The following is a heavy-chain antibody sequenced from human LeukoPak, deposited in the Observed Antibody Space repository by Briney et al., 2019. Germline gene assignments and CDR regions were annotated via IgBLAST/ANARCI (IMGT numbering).Heavy chain of an antibody. J-gene: IGHJ4*02. CDR2: ISWNSGSI. CDR3: ARDASGYYYTSGLIDY. Sequence: GGSLRLSCAASGFTFDDYAMHWVRQAPGKGLEWVSGISWNSGSIGYADSEKGRFTISRDNAKNSLYLQMNSLRAEDTAFYYCARDASGYYYTSGLIDYWGQGTLVTVSS. D-gene: IGHD3-22*01. CDR1: GFTFDDYA. V-gene: IGHV3-9*01.